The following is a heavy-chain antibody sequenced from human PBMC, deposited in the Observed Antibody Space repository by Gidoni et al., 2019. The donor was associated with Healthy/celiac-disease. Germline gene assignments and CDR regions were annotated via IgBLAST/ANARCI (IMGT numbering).Heavy chain of an antibody. V-gene: IGHV1-46*01. Sequence: QVQLVQSGAEVKKPGASVKVSCTASGYTFTSYYMHWVRQTPGPGLEWMGIINPGGGSTSYAQKFQGRVTMTRDTSTSTVYMELSSLRSEDTAVYYCARAGSSGRYWYFDLWGRGTLVTVSS. J-gene: IGHJ2*01. CDR2: INPGGGST. D-gene: IGHD6-6*01. CDR3: ARAGSSGRYWYFDL. CDR1: GYTFTSYY.